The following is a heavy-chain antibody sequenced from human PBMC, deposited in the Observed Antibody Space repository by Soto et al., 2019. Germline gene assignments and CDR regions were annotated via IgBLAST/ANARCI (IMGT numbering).Heavy chain of an antibody. D-gene: IGHD6-13*01. CDR3: ARALSSAAGLYFDF. CDR1: GGSISSYY. CDR2: IHTTDGT. V-gene: IGHV4-4*07. Sequence: SETLSLTCTVSGGSISSYYWSWIRQPAGKGMEWIGRIHTTDGTNYNPSLKSRVTMSIDTSNNQFSLKLSSLTAADTAVYYCARALSSAAGLYFDFWGQGTLVTVSS. J-gene: IGHJ4*02.